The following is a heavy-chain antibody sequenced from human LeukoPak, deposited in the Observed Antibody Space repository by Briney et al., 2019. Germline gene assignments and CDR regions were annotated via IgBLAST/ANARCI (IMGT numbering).Heavy chain of an antibody. V-gene: IGHV4-59*01. CDR1: GGSIRGYY. Sequence: SETLSLTCNVSGGSIRGYYWSWIRQPPGKGLEWIGYIYSSGSTNYNPSLKSRVTMSVDTSKNQSSLKVSSVTAADTAVYYCARVFDSGSQAYFYYMEVWGKGTTVTIFS. J-gene: IGHJ6*03. CDR2: IYSSGST. D-gene: IGHD3-10*01. CDR3: ARVFDSGSQAYFYYMEV.